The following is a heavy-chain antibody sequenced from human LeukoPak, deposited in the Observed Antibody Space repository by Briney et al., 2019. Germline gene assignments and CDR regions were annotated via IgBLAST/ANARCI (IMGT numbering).Heavy chain of an antibody. V-gene: IGHV1-24*01. CDR3: AGGSGYYPYYFDY. CDR1: GYTLTELS. J-gene: IGHJ4*02. D-gene: IGHD3-22*01. Sequence: GASVKVSCKVSGYTLTELSMHWVRQAPGKGVEWMGGFDPEDGETIYAQKFQDRVTMTEDTSTDTAYMELSSLRSEDTAVYYCAGGSGYYPYYFDYWGQGTLVTVSS. CDR2: FDPEDGET.